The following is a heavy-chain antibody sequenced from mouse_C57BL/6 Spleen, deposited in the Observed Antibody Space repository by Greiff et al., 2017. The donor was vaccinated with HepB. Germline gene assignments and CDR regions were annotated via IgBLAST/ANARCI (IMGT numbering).Heavy chain of an antibody. Sequence: QVQLQQPGAELVRPGSSVKLSCKASGYTFTSYWLHWVKQRPIQGLEWIGNIDPSDSETHYNQKFKDKATLTVDKSSSTAYMQLSSLTSEDSAVYYSARERLRRENYAMDYWGQGTSVTVSS. CDR3: ARERLRRENYAMDY. D-gene: IGHD2-4*01. V-gene: IGHV1-52*01. CDR2: IDPSDSET. CDR1: GYTFTSYW. J-gene: IGHJ4*01.